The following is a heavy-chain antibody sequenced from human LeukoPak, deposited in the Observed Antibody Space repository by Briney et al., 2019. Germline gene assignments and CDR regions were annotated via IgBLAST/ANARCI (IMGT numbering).Heavy chain of an antibody. CDR2: IKQDGSEK. Sequence: QPGGSLRLSCAASGFTFSKYWMSWVRQPPGKGLEWVANIKQDGSEKYYVDSVKGRFTISRDNAKNSLYLEMNSLRAEDTAVYYCARESPWEEDILTGYYPDYWGQGTLVTVSS. V-gene: IGHV3-7*01. CDR1: GFTFSKYW. J-gene: IGHJ4*02. D-gene: IGHD3-9*01. CDR3: ARESPWEEDILTGYYPDY.